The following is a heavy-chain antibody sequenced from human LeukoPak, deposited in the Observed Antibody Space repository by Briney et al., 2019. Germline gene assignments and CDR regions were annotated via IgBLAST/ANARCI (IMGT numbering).Heavy chain of an antibody. Sequence: TGGSLRLSCAASGFTFSRYWMSWVRQAPGKGLEWVANIKQEGSEKYYVDSVKGRFTISRDNAKNSLYLQMNSLRAEDTAVYYCARVATIVYWGQGTLVTVSS. CDR2: IKQEGSEK. J-gene: IGHJ4*02. D-gene: IGHD5-12*01. CDR1: GFTFSRYW. CDR3: ARVATIVY. V-gene: IGHV3-7*01.